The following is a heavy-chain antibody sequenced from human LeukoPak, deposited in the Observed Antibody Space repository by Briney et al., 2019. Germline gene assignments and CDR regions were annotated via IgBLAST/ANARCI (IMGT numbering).Heavy chain of an antibody. CDR3: TTDLALDSDAFDI. CDR1: GFTFSDYY. Sequence: GGSLRLPCAASGFTFSDYYMSWIRQAPGKGLEWVGRIKSKTDGGITDYAAPVKGRFTISRDDSKNTLYLQMNSLKTEDTAVYYCTTDLALDSDAFDIWGRGTMVTVSS. CDR2: IKSKTDGGIT. D-gene: IGHD3-9*01. J-gene: IGHJ3*02. V-gene: IGHV3-15*01.